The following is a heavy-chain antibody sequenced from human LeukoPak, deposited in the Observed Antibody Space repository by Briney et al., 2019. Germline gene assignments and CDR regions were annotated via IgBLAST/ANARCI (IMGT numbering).Heavy chain of an antibody. V-gene: IGHV3-7*01. CDR1: GFTLSSYW. J-gene: IGHJ2*01. CDR2: IKQDGSEK. CDR3: ARDRRVVGAFGWSFDL. D-gene: IGHD1-26*01. Sequence: PGGSLTLSCPASGFTLSSYWMSWVRQAPGKGQEWVAYIKQDGSEKYYVDSVKGRFTISKDNAKNSLYLQMTGLRAEDTAVYSCARDRRVVGAFGWSFDLWGRGTLVTVSS.